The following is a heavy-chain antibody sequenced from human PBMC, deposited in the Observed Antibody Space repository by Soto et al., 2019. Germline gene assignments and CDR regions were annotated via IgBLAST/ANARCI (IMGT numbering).Heavy chain of an antibody. Sequence: QVQLVQSGAEVKKPGASVKVSCKASGYTFTRYAIHWVRQAPGQSLEWMGWINAGNGKTIYSQKFQGRVTITRDTSATTAYMELSSLTSEDTAVYYCARDESDWGQGTLVTVSS. CDR2: INAGNGKT. CDR3: ARDESD. CDR1: GYTFTRYA. V-gene: IGHV1-3*01. J-gene: IGHJ4*02.